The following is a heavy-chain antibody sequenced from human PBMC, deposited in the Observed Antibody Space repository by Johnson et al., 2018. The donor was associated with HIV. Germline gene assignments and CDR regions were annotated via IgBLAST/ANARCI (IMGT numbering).Heavy chain of an antibody. CDR2: ISYDGSNK. V-gene: IGHV3-30*19. Sequence: QVQLVESGGGVVQRGGSLSLSCVASGFTFSSYGMHWVRQAPGKGLEWVAVISYDGSNKYYADSVKGRFTISRDNSKNTLYLQMNSLRAEDTAVYYCASKAAGTMHAFDIWGQGTMVTVSS. CDR3: ASKAAGTMHAFDI. CDR1: GFTFSSYG. D-gene: IGHD6-13*01. J-gene: IGHJ3*02.